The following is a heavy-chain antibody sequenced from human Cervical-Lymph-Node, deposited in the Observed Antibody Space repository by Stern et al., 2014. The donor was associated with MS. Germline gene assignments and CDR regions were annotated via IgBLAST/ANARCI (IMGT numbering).Heavy chain of an antibody. CDR3: ARGTPHDCSGGSCSWFFDL. CDR1: GGSISSYY. Sequence: HVQLQESGPGLVKPSETLSLTCTVSGGSISSYYWNWIRQPPGKGLEWIGSIYYSGSTNYNPSLKSRVPISVDTSKKQFSLKLSSVTAADTAMYYCARGTPHDCSGGSCSWFFDLWGRGTLVTVSS. V-gene: IGHV4-59*01. D-gene: IGHD2-15*01. J-gene: IGHJ2*01. CDR2: IYYSGST.